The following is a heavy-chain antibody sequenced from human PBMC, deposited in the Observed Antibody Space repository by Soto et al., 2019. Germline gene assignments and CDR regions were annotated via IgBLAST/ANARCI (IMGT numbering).Heavy chain of an antibody. CDR3: ARPIQYYFETSAQSAWFDP. CDR2: IIPIFSTP. V-gene: IGHV1-69*12. J-gene: IGHJ5*02. CDR1: GGTFGSYA. Sequence: QVQLVQSGAEVKKPGSSVKVSCKTSGGTFGSYAISWVRQAPGQGLEWMGGIIPIFSTPNYAQKFQGRVTITADESTSTAYMELSSLRSEDTAVYYCARPIQYYFETSAQSAWFDPWGQGTLVTVSS. D-gene: IGHD3-22*01.